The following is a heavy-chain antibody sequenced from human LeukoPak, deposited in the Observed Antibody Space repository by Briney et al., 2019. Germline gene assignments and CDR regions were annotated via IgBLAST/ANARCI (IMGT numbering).Heavy chain of an antibody. Sequence: ASVKVSCKVSGYTLTELSMHWVRQAPGQVLEWMGWIDPNSGGTNYAQKFQGRVTMTRDTSISTAYMELSRLRSDDTAVYYCASKDGRTDYWGQGTLVTVSS. D-gene: IGHD5-24*01. CDR3: ASKDGRTDY. CDR1: GYTLTELS. CDR2: IDPNSGGT. J-gene: IGHJ4*02. V-gene: IGHV1-2*02.